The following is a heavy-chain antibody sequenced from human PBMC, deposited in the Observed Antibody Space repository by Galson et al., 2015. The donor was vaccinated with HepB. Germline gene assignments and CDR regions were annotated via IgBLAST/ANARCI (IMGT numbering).Heavy chain of an antibody. Sequence: SVKVSCKASGYTFTAYYIHWVRQAPGQGLEWLGWINPDSGVTDYAQKFQGRVTMTRDTSITTANMELRRLRSDDTAVYYCATDRDYYGSGSCRDWGQGTLVTVSS. CDR1: GYTFTAYY. D-gene: IGHD3-10*01. V-gene: IGHV1-2*02. J-gene: IGHJ4*02. CDR2: INPDSGVT. CDR3: ATDRDYYGSGSCRD.